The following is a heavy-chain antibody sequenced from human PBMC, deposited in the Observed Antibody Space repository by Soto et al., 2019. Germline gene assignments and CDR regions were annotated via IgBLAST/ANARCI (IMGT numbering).Heavy chain of an antibody. V-gene: IGHV1-69*13. D-gene: IGHD3-16*02. J-gene: IGHJ6*02. CDR1: GGTFSSYA. CDR3: VLSGREITFGGVIVIPVNHYYYYYGMDV. CDR2: IIPIFGTA. Sequence: GASVKVSCKASGGTFSSYAISWVRQAPGQGLEWMGGIIPIFGTANYAQKFQGRVTITADESTSTAYMELSSLRSEDTAVYYCVLSGREITFGGVIVIPVNHYYYYYGMDVWGQGTTVTVSS.